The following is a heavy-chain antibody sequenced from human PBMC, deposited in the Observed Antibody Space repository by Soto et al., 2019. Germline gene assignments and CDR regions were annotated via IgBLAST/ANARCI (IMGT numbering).Heavy chain of an antibody. CDR3: AKCSVRTVRSSGWCNWLDP. CDR2: IRGDGGGT. J-gene: IGHJ5*02. V-gene: IGHV3-23*01. Sequence: EVQLSESGGSLVQPGGSLRLSCAASTFTLSSSAMSWVRQAPGKGLEWVSSIRGDGGGTLYAVSVKGRFTISRDLSKNTLFLQMNSLRAEDTAIYYCAKCSVRTVRSSGWCNWLDPWGQGTLVTVSS. D-gene: IGHD6-19*01. CDR1: TFTLSSSA.